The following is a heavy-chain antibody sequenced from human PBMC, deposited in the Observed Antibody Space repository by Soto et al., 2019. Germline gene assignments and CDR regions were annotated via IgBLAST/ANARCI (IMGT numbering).Heavy chain of an antibody. CDR2: ISYDGSTK. V-gene: IGHV3-30*18. CDR3: AKSPKIHLVGATYFDY. CDR1: GFTFDIYG. Sequence: QVHLVESGGGVVQPGGSLRLSCAASGFTFDIYGMHWVRQAPGKGLEWVALISYDGSTKYYSDFVQGRFTVSSDNSQNTLYLQMNSLRPEDTAVYYCAKSPKIHLVGATYFDYWGQGALVTVSS. J-gene: IGHJ4*02. D-gene: IGHD1-26*01.